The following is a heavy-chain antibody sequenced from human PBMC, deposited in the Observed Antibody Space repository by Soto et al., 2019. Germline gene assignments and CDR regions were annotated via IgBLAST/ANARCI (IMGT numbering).Heavy chain of an antibody. V-gene: IGHV1-46*01. CDR2: INPSGGSI. D-gene: IGHD5-12*01. CDR1: GYTFTSYY. J-gene: IGHJ4*02. Sequence: ASVKVSCKASGYTFTSYYMNWVRQAPGQGLEWIGIINPSGGSISDAQKFQGRVTITADESTSTAYMELSSLRSDDTAIYYCVRVVAIPGYPDNWGQGTLVTVSS. CDR3: VRVVAIPGYPDN.